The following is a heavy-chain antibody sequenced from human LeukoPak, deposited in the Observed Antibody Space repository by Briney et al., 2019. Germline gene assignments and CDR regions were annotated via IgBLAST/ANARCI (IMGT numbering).Heavy chain of an antibody. CDR1: GFTFSSYA. D-gene: IGHD6-13*01. V-gene: IGHV3-23*01. J-gene: IGHJ6*02. Sequence: PGGSLRLSCAAPGFTFSSYAMSWVRQAPGKGLEWVSAISGSGGSTYYADSVKGRFTISRDNSKNTLYLQMNSLRAEDTAVYYCANQAIFLVYPGIAAAGTDMDVWGQGTTVTVSS. CDR2: ISGSGGST. CDR3: ANQAIFLVYPGIAAAGTDMDV.